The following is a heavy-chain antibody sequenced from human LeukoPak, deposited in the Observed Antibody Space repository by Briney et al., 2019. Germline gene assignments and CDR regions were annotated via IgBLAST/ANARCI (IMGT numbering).Heavy chain of an antibody. V-gene: IGHV1-18*01. CDR2: ISTYNANT. J-gene: IGHJ4*02. CDR1: VYSFTSFG. Sequence: ASVKVSCKASVYSFTSFGISWVRQAPGQGLEWMGWISTYNANTNHAQKYQGRVTMTTDTSTSTAYMELRSLRSDDTAVYFCARVFSFGDYIWGSYRYYFDYWGQGTLVTVSS. CDR3: ARVFSFGDYIWGSYRYYFDY. D-gene: IGHD3-16*02.